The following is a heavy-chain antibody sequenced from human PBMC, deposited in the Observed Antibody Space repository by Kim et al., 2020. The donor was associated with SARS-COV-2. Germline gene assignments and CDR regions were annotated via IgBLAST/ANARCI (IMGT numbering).Heavy chain of an antibody. V-gene: IGHV3-23*01. D-gene: IGHD2-2*01. CDR2: ISGSGGST. CDR3: ARSSSTSRGKD. Sequence: GGSLRLSCAASGFTFSSYAMSWVRQAPGKGLEWVSAISGSGGSTYYADSVKGRFTISRDDSKNTLYLQMNSLRAEDTAVYYCARSSSTSRGKDWGQGTLVTLSS. CDR1: GFTFSSYA. J-gene: IGHJ4*02.